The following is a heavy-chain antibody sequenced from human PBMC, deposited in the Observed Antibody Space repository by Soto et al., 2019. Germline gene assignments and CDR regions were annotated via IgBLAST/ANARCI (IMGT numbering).Heavy chain of an antibody. Sequence: EVQLVESGGGSVQPGGSLRLSCVASGFTFSTSWMHWVRQAPGKGLVWLSRIIGDGSGADYADSVKGRSTISRDNAKNTLYLQMNSLRAEDTAVYYCARVEVATRGIDYWGQGTLVTVSS. D-gene: IGHD5-12*01. CDR1: GFTFSTSW. CDR2: IIGDGSGA. CDR3: ARVEVATRGIDY. J-gene: IGHJ4*02. V-gene: IGHV3-74*01.